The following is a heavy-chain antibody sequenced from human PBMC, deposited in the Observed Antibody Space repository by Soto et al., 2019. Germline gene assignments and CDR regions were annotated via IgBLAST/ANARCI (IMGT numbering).Heavy chain of an antibody. CDR1: GFTFSSYA. CDR2: ISYHGTNK. J-gene: IGHJ5*02. Sequence: GGSLRLSCAASGFTFSSYAMHWLRQAPGKRPEWVAAISYHGTNKYYADSVKGRFTISRDNSKNTLYMQMDSLRDEDTALYFCARDKNIAAAGYEDWFDPWGQGTLVTVS. D-gene: IGHD6-13*01. CDR3: ARDKNIAAAGYEDWFDP. V-gene: IGHV3-30-3*01.